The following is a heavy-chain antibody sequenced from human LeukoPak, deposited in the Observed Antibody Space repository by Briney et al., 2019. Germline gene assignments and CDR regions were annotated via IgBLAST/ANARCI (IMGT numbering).Heavy chain of an antibody. CDR2: IMPNFGTG. D-gene: IGHD3-10*01. CDR3: AGIDETIWFGDRDKGAFDI. V-gene: IGHV1-69*13. J-gene: IGHJ3*02. CDR1: GGTFSNYA. Sequence: ASVKVSCKASGGTFSNYAISWVRQAPGQGLEWMGGIMPNFGTGKNAQKFQGRVTITADESTSTAYMELSSLRSEDTAVYYCAGIDETIWFGDRDKGAFDIWGQGTMVTVSS.